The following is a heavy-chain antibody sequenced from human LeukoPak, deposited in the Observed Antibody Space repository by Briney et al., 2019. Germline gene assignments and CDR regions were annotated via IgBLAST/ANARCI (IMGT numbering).Heavy chain of an antibody. Sequence: SETLSLTCTVSGGSISSYYWSWIRQPPGKGLEWIGYIYYSGSTNYNPSLKSRDTISVDTSKNQFSLKLSSVTAADTAVYYCARAHIPATAILYYYYGMDVWGQGTTVTVSS. CDR3: ARAHIPATAILYYYYGMDV. CDR1: GGSISSYY. CDR2: IYYSGST. J-gene: IGHJ6*02. V-gene: IGHV4-59*01. D-gene: IGHD2-2*02.